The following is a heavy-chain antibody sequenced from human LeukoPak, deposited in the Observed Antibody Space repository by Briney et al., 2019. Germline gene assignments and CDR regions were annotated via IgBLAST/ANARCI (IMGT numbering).Heavy chain of an antibody. CDR3: ARDGLDAFDI. V-gene: IGHV4-30-2*01. J-gene: IGHJ3*02. CDR2: IYHSGST. Sequence: SGTLSLTCAVSGGSISSGGYSWSWIRQPPGKGLEWIGYIYHSGSTYYNPSLKSRVTISVDRSKNQFSLKLSSVTAADTAVYYCARDGLDAFDIWGQGTMVTVSS. CDR1: GGSISSGGYS.